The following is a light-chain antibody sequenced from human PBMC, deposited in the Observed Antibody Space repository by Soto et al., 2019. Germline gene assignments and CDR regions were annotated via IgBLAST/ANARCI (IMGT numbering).Light chain of an antibody. V-gene: IGLV1-51*01. CDR2: DNN. CDR3: GTWDSSLSAVV. Sequence: QAVVTQPPSMSAAPGQKVTISCSGSSYNIEKNSVSWYQHLPGTAPKLLIYDNNKRPSGIPDRFSGSKSGTSATLGITGLQTGDEADYYCGTWDSSLSAVVFGGGTKLTVL. CDR1: SYNIEKNS. J-gene: IGLJ3*02.